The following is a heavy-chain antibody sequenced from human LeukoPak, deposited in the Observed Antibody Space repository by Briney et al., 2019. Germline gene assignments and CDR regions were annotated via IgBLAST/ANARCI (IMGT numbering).Heavy chain of an antibody. CDR2: IYYSGST. CDR3: ARAASSSWYANY. CDR1: GGSISSGGYY. V-gene: IGHV4-31*03. J-gene: IGHJ4*02. Sequence: SSQTLSLTCTVSGGSISSGGYYWSWLRQHPGKGLEWIGYIYYSGSTYYNPSLKSRVTISVDTSKNQFSLKLSSVTAADTAVYYCARAASSSWYANYWGQGTLVTVSS. D-gene: IGHD6-13*01.